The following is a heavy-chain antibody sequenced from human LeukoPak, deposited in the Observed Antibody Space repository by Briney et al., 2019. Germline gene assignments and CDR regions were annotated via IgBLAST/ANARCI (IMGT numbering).Heavy chain of an antibody. D-gene: IGHD6-13*01. CDR3: ARDQAYSSSDKYDY. J-gene: IGHJ4*02. CDR1: GGSFSGYY. V-gene: IGHV4-34*01. CDR2: INHSGST. Sequence: SETLSLTCAVYGGSFSGYYWSWIRQPPGKGLEWIGEINHSGSTNYNPSLKSRVTISVDTSKNQFSLKLSSVTAADTAVYYCARDQAYSSSDKYDYWGQGTLVTVSS.